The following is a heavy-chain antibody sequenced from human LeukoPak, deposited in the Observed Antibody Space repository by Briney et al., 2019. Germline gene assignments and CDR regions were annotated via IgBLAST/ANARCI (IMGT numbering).Heavy chain of an antibody. J-gene: IGHJ6*03. Sequence: GGSLRLSCAASGFTFGSYAMSWVRQAPGKGLEWVSAISGSGGSTYYADSVKGRFTISRDNSKNTLYLQMNSLRAEDTAVYYCAKNHYDILTGYHAPTEHYYYMDVWGKGTTVTVSS. CDR3: AKNHYDILTGYHAPTEHYYYMDV. CDR1: GFTFGSYA. V-gene: IGHV3-23*01. D-gene: IGHD3-9*01. CDR2: ISGSGGST.